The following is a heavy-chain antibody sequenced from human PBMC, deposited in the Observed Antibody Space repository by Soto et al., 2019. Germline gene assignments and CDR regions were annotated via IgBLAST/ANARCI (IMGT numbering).Heavy chain of an antibody. Sequence: EVHLVESGGGLVQTGGSLRLSCAIFESTVSRDWMNWVRQAPGKGLEWVAHINQDGSEKYYVDSVKGRFTISRDNAKKSLYLQMNSLRPADTAMYYCSGGLGDAFWGKGTLVTVSS. V-gene: IGHV3-7*04. CDR3: SGGLGDAF. CDR1: ESTVSRDW. J-gene: IGHJ4*02. D-gene: IGHD1-26*01. CDR2: INQDGSEK.